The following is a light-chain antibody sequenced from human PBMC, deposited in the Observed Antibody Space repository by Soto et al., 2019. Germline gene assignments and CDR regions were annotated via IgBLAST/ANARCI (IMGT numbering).Light chain of an antibody. CDR3: QHLGRWPRT. V-gene: IGKV3-11*01. CDR1: QSVNDY. J-gene: IGKJ2*01. Sequence: EIVLTQSPATLSLSPGERATLSCRASQSVNDYLAWSQQKPGQAPRLLIYGASNRATGIPVRFSGSGAGKDLTLTISSLEPEDCAFYYCQHLGRWPRTFGQGTKLEIK. CDR2: GAS.